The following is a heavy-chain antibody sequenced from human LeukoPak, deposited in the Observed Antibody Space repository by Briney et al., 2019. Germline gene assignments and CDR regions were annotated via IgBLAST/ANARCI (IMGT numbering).Heavy chain of an antibody. CDR1: GYTFTSYG. D-gene: IGHD3-22*01. V-gene: IGHV1-18*01. CDR2: ISAYNGNT. CDR3: ARDRYDSSGYYPFDC. Sequence: ASVKVSCKASGYTFTSYGISWVRQAPGQGLEWMGWISAYNGNTNYAQKLQGRVTMTTDTSTSTAYMELRSLRSDDTAVYYCARDRYDSSGYYPFDCWGQGTLVTVSS. J-gene: IGHJ4*02.